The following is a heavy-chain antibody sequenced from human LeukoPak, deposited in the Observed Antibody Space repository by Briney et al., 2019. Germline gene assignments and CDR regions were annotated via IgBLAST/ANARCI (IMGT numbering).Heavy chain of an antibody. J-gene: IGHJ4*02. CDR1: GFTFSSYA. V-gene: IGHV3-23*01. Sequence: PGGSLRLSCAASGFTFSSYAMSWVRQAPGKGLEWVSAISGSGDSTYYADSVKGRFTISRDNSKNTLYLQVNSLRAEDTAVFYCAKERQGGYSYGSFDYWGQGTLVTVSS. CDR2: ISGSGDST. D-gene: IGHD5-18*01. CDR3: AKERQGGYSYGSFDY.